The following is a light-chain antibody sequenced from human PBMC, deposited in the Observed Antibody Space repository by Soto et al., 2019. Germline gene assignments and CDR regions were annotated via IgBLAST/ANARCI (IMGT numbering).Light chain of an antibody. CDR1: QSISSW. J-gene: IGKJ1*01. V-gene: IGKV1-5*01. CDR2: DAS. CDR3: QQYNSYPWT. Sequence: IQMTQSPSTMSASVGDRVTITCRASQSISSWLAWYQQKPGKAPKLLIYDASSLESGVPSRFSVSGSGTEFTLTISRLQPDDFATYYCQQYNSYPWTFGQGTKVDIK.